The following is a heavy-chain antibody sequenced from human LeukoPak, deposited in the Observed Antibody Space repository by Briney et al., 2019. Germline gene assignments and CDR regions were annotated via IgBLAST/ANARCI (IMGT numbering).Heavy chain of an antibody. V-gene: IGHV3-48*04. Sequence: PGGSLRLSCAASGFTFSSYSMNWVRQAPGKGLEWVSYISSSSTIYYADSVKGRFTISRDNAKTSLYLQMNSLRAEDTAAYYCARDVLGPSDYWGQGTLVTVSS. CDR1: GFTFSSYS. CDR3: ARDVLGPSDY. CDR2: ISSSSTI. J-gene: IGHJ4*02.